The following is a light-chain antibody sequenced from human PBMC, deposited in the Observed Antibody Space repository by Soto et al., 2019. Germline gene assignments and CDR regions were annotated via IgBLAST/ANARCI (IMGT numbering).Light chain of an antibody. CDR3: QHYNSYSEA. J-gene: IGKJ1*01. V-gene: IGKV1-13*02. CDR1: QGISSA. CDR2: DAS. Sequence: IQFTQSPSSVSASVGGRVTITCRASQGISSALAWYQQKPGKAPKLLIYDASSLESGVPSRFSGSGSGTDFTLTISSLQPDDFATYYCQHYNSYSEAFGQGTNVDIK.